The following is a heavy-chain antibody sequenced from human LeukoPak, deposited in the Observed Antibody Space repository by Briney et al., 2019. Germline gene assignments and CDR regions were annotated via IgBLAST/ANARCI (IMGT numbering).Heavy chain of an antibody. CDR3: AGYSGELY. V-gene: IGHV3-21*01. J-gene: IGHJ4*02. CDR2: ISSSSSYI. CDR1: GFTFSIYS. D-gene: IGHD1-26*01. Sequence: GGSLRLSCAASGFTFSIYSMTWVRQAPGKGLEWVSSISSSSSYIYYADSVKGRFTISRDNAKQSLYLQMNSLRAEDTAVYYCAGYSGELYWGQGTLVTVSS.